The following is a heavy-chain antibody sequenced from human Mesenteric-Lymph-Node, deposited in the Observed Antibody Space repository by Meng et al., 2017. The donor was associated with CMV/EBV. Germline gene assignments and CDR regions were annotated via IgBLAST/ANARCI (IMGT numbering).Heavy chain of an antibody. D-gene: IGHD6-19*01. V-gene: IGHV4-59*01. CDR3: AREVVVSGLYWFDP. Sequence: SETLSLTCTVSGDSISYYYWTWIRQPPGKGLEWIGNIYYSGSTNYNPYLRSRVTISIDTSKNQFSLKLNSVTAADTAVYYCAREVVVSGLYWFDPWGPGTLVTVSS. CDR2: IYYSGST. J-gene: IGHJ5*02. CDR1: GDSISYYY.